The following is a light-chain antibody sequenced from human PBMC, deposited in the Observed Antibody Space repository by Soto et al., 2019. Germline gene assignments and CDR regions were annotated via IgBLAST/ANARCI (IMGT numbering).Light chain of an antibody. J-gene: IGLJ2*01. CDR2: VNS. CDR1: SSNIGAGYD. V-gene: IGLV1-40*01. CDR3: QSYDSSLSAVV. Sequence: QSVLTQPPSVSGAPGQRVTISCTGSSSNIGAGYDVHWYQQLPGTAPKLLIYVNSNRPSGVPDRFSGSKSGTSASLAITGLQAEDEADYYCQSYDSSLSAVVCGGGTKLTVL.